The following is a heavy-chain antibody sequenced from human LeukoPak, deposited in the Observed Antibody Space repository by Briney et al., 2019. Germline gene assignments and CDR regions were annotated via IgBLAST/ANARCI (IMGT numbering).Heavy chain of an antibody. CDR2: VSYDGSDK. Sequence: GRSLRLSCAASEFTFSSYAMHWVRQAPGKGLEWVALVSYDGSDKYYADSVKGRSTISRDNSKNTLYLQMNSLRGEDTAVYYCAKAHLLDWLLPFDYWGQGTLVTVSS. CDR3: AKAHLLDWLLPFDY. J-gene: IGHJ4*02. V-gene: IGHV3-30*18. D-gene: IGHD3/OR15-3a*01. CDR1: EFTFSSYA.